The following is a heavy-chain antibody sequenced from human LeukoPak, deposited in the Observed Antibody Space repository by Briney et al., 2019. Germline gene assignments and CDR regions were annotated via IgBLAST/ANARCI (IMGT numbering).Heavy chain of an antibody. V-gene: IGHV4-31*11. CDR2: IFYSGNT. CDR3: TRAGVTMIRGVITEYRGDV. CDR1: GGSFSGDYY. J-gene: IGHJ6*02. Sequence: SETLSLTCAVYGGSFSGDYYWSWIRQHPGKGLQWIGHIFYSGNTHYNPSLKSRLNISIDTSKNQFSLRLSSVAAADTAVYYCTRAGVTMIRGVITEYRGDVWGQGTTVTVSS. D-gene: IGHD3-10*01.